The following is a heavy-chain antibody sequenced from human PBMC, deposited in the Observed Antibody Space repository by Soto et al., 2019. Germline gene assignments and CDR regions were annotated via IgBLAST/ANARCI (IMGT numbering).Heavy chain of an antibody. CDR2: IYYSGST. Sequence: PSETLSLTCTVSGGSISSYYWSWIRQPPGKGLEWIGYIYYSGSTNYNPSLKSRVTISVDTSKNQFSLKLSSVTAADTAVYYCARLTSCSGGSCYFDYYYYMDVWGKGTTVTVSS. J-gene: IGHJ6*03. CDR1: GGSISSYY. D-gene: IGHD2-15*01. V-gene: IGHV4-59*08. CDR3: ARLTSCSGGSCYFDYYYYMDV.